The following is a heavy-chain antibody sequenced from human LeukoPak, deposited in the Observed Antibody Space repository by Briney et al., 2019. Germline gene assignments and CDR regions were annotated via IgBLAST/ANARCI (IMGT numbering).Heavy chain of an antibody. CDR2: INAGNGNT. V-gene: IGHV1-3*01. CDR1: GYTFTSYA. D-gene: IGHD5-18*01. CDR3: ARVGGLGTTQLWFDY. Sequence: ASVKVSCKASGYTFTSYAMHWVRQAPGQRLEWMGWINAGNGNTKYSQKFQGRVTITRDTSASTAYMELSSLRSEDTAVYYCARVGGLGTTQLWFDYWGQGTLVTASS. J-gene: IGHJ4*02.